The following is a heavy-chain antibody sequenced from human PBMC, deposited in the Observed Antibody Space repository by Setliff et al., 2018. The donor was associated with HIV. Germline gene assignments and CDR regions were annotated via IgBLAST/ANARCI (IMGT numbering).Heavy chain of an antibody. Sequence: GASVKVSCKASGYNVSSYGISWVRQAPGQGVEGMGWISAYNGNTNYAQKLQGRVTMTTDTSTSTAYMALRSLRSDDTAVYYCARGYYNFWSGYYCSRFPNPIDAFDIWGQGTMVTVSS. J-gene: IGHJ3*02. V-gene: IGHV1-18*01. CDR2: ISAYNGNT. CDR1: GYNVSSYG. CDR3: ARGYYNFWSGYYCSRFPNPIDAFDI. D-gene: IGHD3-3*01.